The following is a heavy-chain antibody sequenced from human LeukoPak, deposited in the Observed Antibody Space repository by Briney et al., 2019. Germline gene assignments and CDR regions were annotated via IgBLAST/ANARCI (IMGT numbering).Heavy chain of an antibody. CDR3: ARGLERLTFDY. J-gene: IGHJ4*02. CDR2: IYSGGST. CDR1: GFSVSSNY. V-gene: IGHV3-66*02. Sequence: PGGSLRLSCAASGFSVSSNYMSWVRQAPGKGLEWVSIIYSGGSTYYADSVKGRFTISRDSSKNTLYLQMNSLRPEDTAMYYCARGLERLTFDYWGQGTPVTVSS. D-gene: IGHD3-3*01.